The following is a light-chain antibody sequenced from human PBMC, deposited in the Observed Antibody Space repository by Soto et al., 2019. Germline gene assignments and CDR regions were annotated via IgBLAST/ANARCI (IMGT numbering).Light chain of an antibody. J-gene: IGLJ3*02. CDR2: DVS. CDR1: SSDVGGYNY. V-gene: IGLV2-14*01. CDR3: SSFTSSATVV. Sequence: QLVLTQPASVSGSPGQSIIISCTGTSSDVGGYNYVSWYQQHPGKAPKLMIYDVSNRPSGVSNRFSGSKSGNTASLTISGLQAEDDGDYYCSSFTSSATVVFGGGTQLTVL.